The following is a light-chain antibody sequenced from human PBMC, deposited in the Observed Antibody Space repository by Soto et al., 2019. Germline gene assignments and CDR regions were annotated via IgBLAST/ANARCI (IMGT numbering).Light chain of an antibody. CDR2: AVS. CDR1: SSDIGAFNY. J-gene: IGLJ1*01. Sequence: QSALTQPASVSGSPGQSITISCTGTSSDIGAFNYVSWYQQHPGKAPKLIIYAVSNRPSGVSERFSGSKSDSTASLSISGLHAEDEADYSCCSYASTRTYVFGPGTKVTVL. CDR3: CSYASTRTYV. V-gene: IGLV2-14*01.